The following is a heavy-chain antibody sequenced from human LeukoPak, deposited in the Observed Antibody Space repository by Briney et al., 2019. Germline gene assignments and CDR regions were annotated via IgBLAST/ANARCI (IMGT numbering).Heavy chain of an antibody. CDR1: VYTLTELS. V-gene: IGHV1-24*01. D-gene: IGHD6-13*01. Sequence: ASVKVSCKVSVYTLTELSMHWVRQAPGKGLEWMGGFDPEDGETIYAQKFQGRVTMTEDTSTDTAYMELSSLRSEDTAVYYCATMEQHGSWFDPWGQGTLVTVSS. J-gene: IGHJ5*02. CDR3: ATMEQHGSWFDP. CDR2: FDPEDGET.